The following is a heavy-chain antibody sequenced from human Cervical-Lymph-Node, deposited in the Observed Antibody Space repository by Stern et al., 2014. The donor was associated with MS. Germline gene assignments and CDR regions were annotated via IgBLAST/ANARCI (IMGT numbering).Heavy chain of an antibody. CDR2: ISYDGSNK. V-gene: IGHV3-30-3*01. CDR3: ARAGSNYGYYGMEV. J-gene: IGHJ6*02. D-gene: IGHD4-11*01. Sequence: VQLVESGGGVVPPGRSLRLSCAASGFTFSPYTMHWVRQAPGKGLEWVAVISYDGSNKYYADSVKGRFTISRDNSKNTLSLQMNSLRAEDTAVYYCARAGSNYGYYGMEVWGQGTTVTVSS. CDR1: GFTFSPYT.